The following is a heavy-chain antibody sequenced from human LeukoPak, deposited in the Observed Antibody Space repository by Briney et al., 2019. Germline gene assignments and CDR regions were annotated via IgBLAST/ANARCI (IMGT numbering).Heavy chain of an antibody. V-gene: IGHV4-38-2*01. D-gene: IGHD4/OR15-4a*01. CDR2: IYHSGST. CDR1: GYSISSGYY. Sequence: SETLSLTCAVSGYSISSGYYWGWIRQPPGKGLEWIGSIYHSGSTYYNPSLKSRVTISVDTSKNQFSLKLSSVTAADTAVYYCAGTMLGQGSTFDYWGQGTLVTVSS. CDR3: AGTMLGQGSTFDY. J-gene: IGHJ4*02.